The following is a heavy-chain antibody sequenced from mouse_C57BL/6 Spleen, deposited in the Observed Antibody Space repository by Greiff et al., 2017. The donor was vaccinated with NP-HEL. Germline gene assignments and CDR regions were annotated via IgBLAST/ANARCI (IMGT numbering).Heavy chain of an antibody. D-gene: IGHD2-3*01. CDR2: INPSSGYT. CDR1: GYTFTSYT. V-gene: IGHV1-4*01. Sequence: VKLMESGAELARPGASVKMSCKASGYTFTSYTMHWVKQRPGQGLEWIGYINPSSGYTKYNQKFKDKATLTADKSSSTAYMQLSSLTSEDSAVYYCARYDGYSYYAMDYWGQGTSVTVSS. CDR3: ARYDGYSYYAMDY. J-gene: IGHJ4*01.